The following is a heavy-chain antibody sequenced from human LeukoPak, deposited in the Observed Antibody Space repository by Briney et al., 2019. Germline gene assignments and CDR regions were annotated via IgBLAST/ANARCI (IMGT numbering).Heavy chain of an antibody. Sequence: GRSLRLSCAASGFTLSDHYMDWVRQAPGKGLEWIGRTRNNVRSYTTEYAASVNGRFTISRDDSDNSLYLQMNSLRTEDTAVYYCARADPDSSGHYYFHYWGQGTLVTVSS. J-gene: IGHJ4*02. D-gene: IGHD3-22*01. CDR1: GFTLSDHY. CDR2: TRNNVRSYTT. CDR3: ARADPDSSGHYYFHY. V-gene: IGHV3-72*01.